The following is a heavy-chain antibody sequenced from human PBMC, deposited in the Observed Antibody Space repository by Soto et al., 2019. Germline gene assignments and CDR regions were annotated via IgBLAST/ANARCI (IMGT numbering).Heavy chain of an antibody. J-gene: IGHJ4*02. CDR2: INQHGTEK. V-gene: IGHV3-7*04. Sequence: PGGSLRLSCLAAVFVFGSYWMTWVRQAPGKGLEWVANINQHGTEKSYVDSVRGRFTMSRDNTKNSVYLQMDSLRAEDTAVYYCARGCWNFYDAVGYDLWGQGNLLTVSS. CDR1: VFVFGSYW. CDR3: ARGCWNFYDAVGYDL. D-gene: IGHD3-22*01.